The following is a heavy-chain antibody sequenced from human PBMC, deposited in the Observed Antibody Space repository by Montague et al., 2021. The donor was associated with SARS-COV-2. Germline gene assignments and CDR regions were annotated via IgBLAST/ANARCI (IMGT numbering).Heavy chain of an antibody. CDR1: GRSISSYY. Sequence: SETLSLTCTVSGRSISSYYWSWIRQPPGKGLEWIGEIYHSGSTNYNPSLKSRVTISVDKSKNQFSLKLSSVTAADTAVYNCARRYCSRTSCPNWFDPWGQGTLVTVSS. CDR3: ARRYCSRTSCPNWFDP. D-gene: IGHD2-2*01. J-gene: IGHJ5*02. CDR2: IYHSGST. V-gene: IGHV4-59*12.